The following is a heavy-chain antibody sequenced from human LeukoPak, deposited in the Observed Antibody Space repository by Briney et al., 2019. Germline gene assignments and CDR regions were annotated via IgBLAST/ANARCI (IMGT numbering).Heavy chain of an antibody. CDR1: GYTFTSYY. J-gene: IGHJ6*03. V-gene: IGHV1-46*01. D-gene: IGHD4-17*01. CDR3: AREDYGDYSVPYYYYYMDV. Sequence: GASVKVSCKASGYTFTSYYMHWVRQAPGQGLEWMGIINPSGGSTSYAQKFQGRVTMTRDTSTSTVYMELSSLRSEDTAVYYCAREDYGDYSVPYYYYYMDVWGKGTRSPSP. CDR2: INPSGGST.